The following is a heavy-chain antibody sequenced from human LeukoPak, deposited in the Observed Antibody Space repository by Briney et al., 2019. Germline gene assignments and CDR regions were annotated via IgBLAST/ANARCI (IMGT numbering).Heavy chain of an antibody. CDR3: ARVRYCSGGSCSNWFDP. CDR2: INHSGST. CDR1: GGSFSGYY. Sequence: SETLSLTCAVYGGSFSGYYWGWIRQPPGKGLEWIGEINHSGSTNYNPSLKSRVTISVDTSKNQFSLKLSSVTAADTAVYYCARVRYCSGGSCSNWFDPWGQGTLVTVSS. J-gene: IGHJ5*02. D-gene: IGHD2-15*01. V-gene: IGHV4-34*01.